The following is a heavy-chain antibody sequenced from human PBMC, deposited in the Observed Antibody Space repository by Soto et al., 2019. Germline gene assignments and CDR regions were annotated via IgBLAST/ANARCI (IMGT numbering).Heavy chain of an antibody. J-gene: IGHJ4*02. Sequence: QAQLVESGGGVVQPGRSLRLSCAASGFTFSSYGMHWVRQAPGTGLEWVAVISYDGGLQYYADSVMGRFTISRDNSKNMVLLQMNSLRAEDTAVYYCVSDRGYGHASVPYSWGQGTLVSVSS. V-gene: IGHV3-30*03. D-gene: IGHD5-18*01. CDR1: GFTFSSYG. CDR3: VSDRGYGHASVPYS. CDR2: ISYDGGLQ.